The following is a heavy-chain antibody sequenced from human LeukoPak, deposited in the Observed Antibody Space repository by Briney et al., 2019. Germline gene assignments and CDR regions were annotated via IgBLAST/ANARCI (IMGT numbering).Heavy chain of an antibody. CDR2: IRGSGGGT. J-gene: IGHJ3*01. V-gene: IGHV3-23*01. CDR3: ARDPNGDYLGAFDF. Sequence: GGSLRLSCAASGVSFSRFGMHWGRQAPRKGLGWVSSIRGSGGGTYYADSVKGRFTISRDNSKSPLCLQMNSVRAEDTAVYYCARDPNGDYLGAFDFWGQGTMVTVSS. CDR1: GVSFSRFG. D-gene: IGHD2-8*01.